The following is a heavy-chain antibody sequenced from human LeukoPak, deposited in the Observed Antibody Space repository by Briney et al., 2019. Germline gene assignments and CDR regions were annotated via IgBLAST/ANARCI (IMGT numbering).Heavy chain of an antibody. CDR1: GFTFSSYW. D-gene: IGHD6-19*01. V-gene: IGHV3-7*01. CDR2: IKQDGSEK. Sequence: GGSLRLSCAASGFTFSSYWMSWVRQAPGKGLEWVANIKQDGSEKYYVDSVKGRFTISRDNAKNSLYLQMNSLRAEDTAVYYCARAGRIAVAGFDYWGQGTLVTVSS. CDR3: ARAGRIAVAGFDY. J-gene: IGHJ4*02.